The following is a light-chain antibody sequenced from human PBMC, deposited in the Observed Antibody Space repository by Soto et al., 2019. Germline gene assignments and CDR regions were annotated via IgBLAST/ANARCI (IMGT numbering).Light chain of an antibody. CDR3: QQRYRWPPIT. CDR2: DAS. CDR1: ESVFGH. Sequence: EVVLTQSPATLSLSPGERATLSCRPSESVFGHLAWYQHKPGQAPRLLICDASSRAAGVPARCSGSGYGTDFTLTISSLEPEDFAVYYCQQRYRWPPITFGQGTRREIK. V-gene: IGKV3-11*01. J-gene: IGKJ5*01.